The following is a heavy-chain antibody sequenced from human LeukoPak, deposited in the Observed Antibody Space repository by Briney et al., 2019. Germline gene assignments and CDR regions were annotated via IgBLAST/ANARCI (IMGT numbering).Heavy chain of an antibody. CDR2: IGGGGNGFTT. D-gene: IGHD2-2*01. V-gene: IGHV3-23*01. CDR1: GFTFSSYA. J-gene: IGHJ6*04. CDR3: ARDDIVVVPATDYGMDV. Sequence: GGSLRLSCAASGFTFSSYAMSWVRQAPGKGLEWVSAIGGGGNGFTTYYGEFMKGRFTISRDNSKNTLYLQMNSLRAEDTAVYYCARDDIVVVPATDYGMDVWGKGTTVTVSS.